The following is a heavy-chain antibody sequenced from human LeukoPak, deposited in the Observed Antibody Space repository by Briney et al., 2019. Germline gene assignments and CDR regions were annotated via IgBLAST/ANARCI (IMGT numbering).Heavy chain of an antibody. CDR1: GVIVRSNY. D-gene: IGHD3-10*01. V-gene: IGHV3-66*01. CDR3: ATRRFGELTY. J-gene: IGHJ4*02. CDR2: LYHSGST. Sequence: GGSLTLSCVGSGVIVRSNYMTWVRQAPGKGLEWVSILYHSGSTYYADSVKGRFSISRDTSKNTLYLQMNSLRVEDTAVHYCATRRFGELTYWGQGTLVTVSS.